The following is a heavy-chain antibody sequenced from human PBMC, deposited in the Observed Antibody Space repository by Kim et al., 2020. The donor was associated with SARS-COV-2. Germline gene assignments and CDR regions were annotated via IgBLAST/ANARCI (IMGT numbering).Heavy chain of an antibody. D-gene: IGHD2-15*01. V-gene: IGHV1-46*01. CDR1: GYTFTSYY. Sequence: ASVKVSCKASGYTFTSYYMHWVRQAPGQGLEWMGIINPSGGSTSYAQKFQGRVTMTRDTSTSTVYMELSSLRSEDTAVYYCARLPLGYCSGGSCYDYWGQGTLVTVSS. J-gene: IGHJ4*02. CDR3: ARLPLGYCSGGSCYDY. CDR2: INPSGGST.